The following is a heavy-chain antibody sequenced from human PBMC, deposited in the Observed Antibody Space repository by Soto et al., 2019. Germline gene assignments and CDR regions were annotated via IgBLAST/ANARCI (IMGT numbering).Heavy chain of an antibody. J-gene: IGHJ4*02. CDR1: GFTFSSYE. Sequence: EVQLVESGGGLVQPGGSLRLSCAASGFTFSSYEMNWVRQAPGKGLEWVSYISSSGSTIYYADSVKGRFTISRDNAKNSLYLQMISLRAEDTAVYYCARDCAGGSCYSGIDYWGQGTLVTVSS. CDR2: ISSSGSTI. CDR3: ARDCAGGSCYSGIDY. D-gene: IGHD2-15*01. V-gene: IGHV3-48*03.